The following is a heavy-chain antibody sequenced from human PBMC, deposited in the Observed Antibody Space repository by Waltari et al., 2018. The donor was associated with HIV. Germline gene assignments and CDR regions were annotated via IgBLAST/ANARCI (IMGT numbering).Heavy chain of an antibody. CDR1: GYTSTGYY. J-gene: IGHJ6*02. CDR2: INPKSDGT. CDR3: ARDRIAVTGSYYYGMDV. V-gene: IGHV1-2*02. Sequence: QVQLVQSGAEVKKPGASVKVSCKASGYTSTGYYMHWVRQAPGQGLEWMGWINPKSDGTNYAQKFQGRVTMTRDTSTSTAYMELSRLRSDDTALYYCARDRIAVTGSYYYGMDVWGQGTTVTVSS. D-gene: IGHD6-19*01.